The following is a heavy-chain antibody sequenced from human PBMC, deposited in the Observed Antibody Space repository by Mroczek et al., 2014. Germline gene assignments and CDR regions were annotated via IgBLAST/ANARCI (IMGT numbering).Heavy chain of an antibody. V-gene: IGHV4-34*01. J-gene: IGHJ2*01. Sequence: QVQLQQWGAGLLKPSETLSLTCAVYGGSFSGYYWSWIRQPPGKGLEWIGEINHSGSTNYNPSLKSRVTISVDTSKNQFSLKLSSVTAADTAVYYCARSASDWIQLWSIYWYFDLWGLAPWSLSPQ. CDR2: INHSGST. CDR1: GGSFSGYY. CDR3: ARSASDWIQLWSIYWYFDL. D-gene: IGHD5-18*01.